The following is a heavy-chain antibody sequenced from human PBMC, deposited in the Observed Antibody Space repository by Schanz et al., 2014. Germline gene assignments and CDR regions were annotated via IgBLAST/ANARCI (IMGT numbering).Heavy chain of an antibody. D-gene: IGHD6-19*01. CDR3: ATDYSGGGCHI. J-gene: IGHJ3*02. CDR1: GFSLSGFA. Sequence: QVQLEESGGGVVQPGGSLRLSCVASGFSLSGFAVHWVRQAPGKGLEWVSIVSHDGFTKHYADSVRGRFTLSRDNSKNTVYLQMNSLRADDTALYFCATDYSGGGCHIWGQGTMVTVSS. V-gene: IGHV3-30*04. CDR2: VSHDGFTK.